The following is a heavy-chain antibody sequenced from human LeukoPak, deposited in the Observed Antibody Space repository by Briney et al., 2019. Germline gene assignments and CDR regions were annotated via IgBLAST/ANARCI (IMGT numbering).Heavy chain of an antibody. CDR2: ISSSSRTI. J-gene: IGHJ3*02. V-gene: IGHV3-48*04. D-gene: IGHD6-19*01. CDR3: ARDRGDSSGWYFAFDI. Sequence: GGPLRLSCAASGFTFSSYSMNWVRQAPGKGLEWVSYISSSSRTIYYADSVKGRFTISRDNAKNSLYLQMNSLRAEDTAVYYCARDRGDSSGWYFAFDIWGQGTMVTVSS. CDR1: GFTFSSYS.